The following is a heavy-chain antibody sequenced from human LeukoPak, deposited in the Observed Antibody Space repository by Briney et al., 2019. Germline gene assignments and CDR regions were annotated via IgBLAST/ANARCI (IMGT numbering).Heavy chain of an antibody. V-gene: IGHV1-18*01. Sequence: GASVKVSCKASGYTFTSYGISWVRQAPGQGLEWMGWISAYNGNTNYAQKLQGRVTMTTDTPTSTAYMELSSLRSEDTAVYYCARAYYYDSSGHQDAFDIWGQGTMVTVSS. J-gene: IGHJ3*02. CDR1: GYTFTSYG. CDR3: ARAYYYDSSGHQDAFDI. CDR2: ISAYNGNT. D-gene: IGHD3-22*01.